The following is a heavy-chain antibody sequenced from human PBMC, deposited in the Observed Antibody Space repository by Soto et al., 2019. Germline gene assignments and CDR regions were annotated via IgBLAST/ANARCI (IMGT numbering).Heavy chain of an antibody. CDR1: GFTFSSYG. Sequence: QVQLVESGGGVVQPGRSLRPSCAASGFTFSSYGMHWVRQAPGKGLEWVAVISYDGSNKYYADSVKGRFTISRDNSKNTLYLQMNSLRAEDTAVYYCAKDCSSTSCYAGDYWGQGTLVTVSS. J-gene: IGHJ4*02. D-gene: IGHD2-2*01. V-gene: IGHV3-30*18. CDR2: ISYDGSNK. CDR3: AKDCSSTSCYAGDY.